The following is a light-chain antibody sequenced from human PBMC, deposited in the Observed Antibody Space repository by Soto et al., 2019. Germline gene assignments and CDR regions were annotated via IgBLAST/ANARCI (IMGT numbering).Light chain of an antibody. J-gene: IGKJ4*01. CDR1: QSISPW. CDR3: QQYLNWPLT. CDR2: KAS. V-gene: IGKV1-5*03. Sequence: DIQMTQSPSTLSASVGDRVTITCRASQSISPWLAWYQQKPGKAPNLLIYKASTLQTGVPSRFSGSGSGTEFTLTISSLQPDDFATYYCQQYLNWPLTFGGGTEVEIK.